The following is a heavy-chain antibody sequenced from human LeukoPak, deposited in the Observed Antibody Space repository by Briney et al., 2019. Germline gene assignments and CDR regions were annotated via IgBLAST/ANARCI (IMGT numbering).Heavy chain of an antibody. CDR3: ASLRGSRDY. CDR1: GGSISSGGYY. D-gene: IGHD3-16*01. CDR2: IYYSGST. J-gene: IGHJ4*02. V-gene: IGHV4-31*03. Sequence: SEALSLTCTVSGGSISSGGYYWSWLRQHPGKGLEWIGYIYYSGSTYYNPSLKSRVTISVDTSKSQFPLKLSSVTAADTAVYYCASLRGSRDYWGQGTLVTVSS.